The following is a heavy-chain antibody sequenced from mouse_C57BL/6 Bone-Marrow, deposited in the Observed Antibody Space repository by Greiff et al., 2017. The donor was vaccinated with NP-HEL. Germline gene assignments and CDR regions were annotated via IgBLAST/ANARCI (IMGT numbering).Heavy chain of an antibody. CDR2: ISSGGSYT. CDR3: ARFTTVVAGDY. V-gene: IGHV5-6*01. J-gene: IGHJ2*01. D-gene: IGHD1-1*01. CDR1: GFTFSSYG. Sequence: EVQGVESGGDLVKPGGSLKLFCAASGFTFSSYGMSWVRQTPDKRLEWVATISSGGSYTYYPDSVKGRFTISRDNAKNTLYLQMSSLKSEDTAMYYCARFTTVVAGDYWGQGTTLTVSS.